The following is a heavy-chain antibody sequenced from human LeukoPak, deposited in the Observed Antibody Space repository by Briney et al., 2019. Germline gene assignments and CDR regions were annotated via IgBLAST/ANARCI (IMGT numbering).Heavy chain of an antibody. D-gene: IGHD3-3*01. CDR3: ARDLPPGYDFWSGPLYNWFDP. CDR1: GYTFTSYY. CDR2: INPSGGST. Sequence: ASVKVFCKASGYTFTSYYMHWVRQAPGQGLEWMGIINPSGGSTSYAEKFQGRVTMTRDTSTSTVYMELSSLRSEDTAVYYCARDLPPGYDFWSGPLYNWFDPWGQGTLVTVSS. V-gene: IGHV1-46*01. J-gene: IGHJ5*02.